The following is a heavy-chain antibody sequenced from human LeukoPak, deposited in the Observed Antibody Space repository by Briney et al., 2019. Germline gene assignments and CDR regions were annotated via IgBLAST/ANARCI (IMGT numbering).Heavy chain of an antibody. Sequence: PSETLSLTCTVSGGSISSYHWSWIRQPPGKGLEWIGYIYYSGSTNYNPSLKSRVTISVDTSKKQFSLKLSSVTAADTAVFYCARDPRYCSGGSCYPYYYYGMDVWGQGTTVTVSS. CDR1: GGSISSYH. V-gene: IGHV4-59*01. D-gene: IGHD2-15*01. J-gene: IGHJ6*02. CDR2: IYYSGST. CDR3: ARDPRYCSGGSCYPYYYYGMDV.